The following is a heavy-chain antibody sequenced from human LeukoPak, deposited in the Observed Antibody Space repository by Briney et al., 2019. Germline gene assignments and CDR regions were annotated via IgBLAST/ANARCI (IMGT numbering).Heavy chain of an antibody. CDR3: ARDFDMGTTPGDDFDF. Sequence: PGGSLRLSRAASGFTFSTYAMSWVRQTPEKGLEWVSAISDTGGNTFYADSVKGRFTISRDNAKNTVYLQMNSLRAEDTAVYYCARDFDMGTTPGDDFDFWGQGTLVSVSS. D-gene: IGHD3-9*01. V-gene: IGHV3-23*01. CDR2: ISDTGGNT. CDR1: GFTFSTYA. J-gene: IGHJ4*02.